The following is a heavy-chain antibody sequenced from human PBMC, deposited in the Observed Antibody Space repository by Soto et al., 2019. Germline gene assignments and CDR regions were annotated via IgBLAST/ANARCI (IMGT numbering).Heavy chain of an antibody. CDR2: ISSSSSTI. CDR3: ARGLYYYDSSGYWGY. D-gene: IGHD3-22*01. J-gene: IGHJ4*02. Sequence: EVQLVESGGGLVQRGGSLRLSCAASGFTFSSYSMNWVHHAPGKGLEWVSYISSSSSTIYYADSVKGRFTISRDNAKNSLYLQMNSLRDEDTAVYYCARGLYYYDSSGYWGYWGQGTLVTVSS. CDR1: GFTFSSYS. V-gene: IGHV3-48*02.